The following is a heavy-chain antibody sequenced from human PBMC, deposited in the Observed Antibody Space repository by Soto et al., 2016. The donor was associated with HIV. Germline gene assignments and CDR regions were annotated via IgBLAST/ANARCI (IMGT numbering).Heavy chain of an antibody. D-gene: IGHD6-13*01. J-gene: IGHJ5*01. Sequence: EVQLVESGGGLVQPGGSLRLSCAASGFIFSNYSINWVRQAPGKGLEWVSYISSSSDTIYYADSVKGRFIISRDNAKNSLYLRINNLRVEDTAIYYCARGQGSSWYMGVFDSWGQGILVTVSS. CDR3: ARGQGSSWYMGVFDS. V-gene: IGHV3-48*04. CDR2: ISSSSDTI. CDR1: GFIFSNYS.